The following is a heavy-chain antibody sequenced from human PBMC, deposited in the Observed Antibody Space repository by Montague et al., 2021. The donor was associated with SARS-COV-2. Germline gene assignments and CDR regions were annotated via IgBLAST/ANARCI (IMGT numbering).Heavy chain of an antibody. CDR1: GGSLRHSY. D-gene: IGHD3-10*01. CDR2: IYHTGTT. CDR3: ARVSSTALRGVIKTSGYYALDV. Sequence: SETLSLTCSVSGGSLRHSYWTWIRQAPERGLEWIGYIYHTGTTKYNPGLQSRLTISVDTAKNQFFLSLTSVTAADTAVYYCARVSSTALRGVIKTSGYYALDVWGPGTTVRVSS. J-gene: IGHJ6*02. V-gene: IGHV4-4*09.